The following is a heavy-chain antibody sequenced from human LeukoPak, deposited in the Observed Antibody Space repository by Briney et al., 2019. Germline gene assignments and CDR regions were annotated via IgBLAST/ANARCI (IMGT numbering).Heavy chain of an antibody. CDR2: IIPIFGTA. J-gene: IGHJ4*02. D-gene: IGHD1-26*01. V-gene: IGHV1-69*13. CDR3: ARDSQWELPYGFNY. CDR1: GGTFSSYA. Sequence: SVKVSCKASGGTFSSYAISWVRQALGQGLEWMGGIIPIFGTANYAQKFQGRVTITADESTSTAYMELSSLRSEDTAVYYCARDSQWELPYGFNYWGQGTLVTVSS.